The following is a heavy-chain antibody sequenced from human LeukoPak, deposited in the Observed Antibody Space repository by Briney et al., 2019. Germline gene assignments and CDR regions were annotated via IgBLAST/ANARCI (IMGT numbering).Heavy chain of an antibody. CDR3: ARSSRGGYCSSISCYYYYYYGMDV. J-gene: IGHJ6*02. CDR1: GYTFTSYG. Sequence: ASVKVSCKASGYTFTSYGISWVRQAPGQGLERMGWISAYNGNTNYAQKLQGRVTMTTDTSTSTAYMELRSLRSDDTAVYYCARSSRGGYCSSISCYYYYYYGMDVWGQGTTVTVSS. D-gene: IGHD2-2*01. CDR2: ISAYNGNT. V-gene: IGHV1-18*01.